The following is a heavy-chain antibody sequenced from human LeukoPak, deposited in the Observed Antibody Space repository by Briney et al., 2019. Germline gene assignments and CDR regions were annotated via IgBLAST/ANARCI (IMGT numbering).Heavy chain of an antibody. CDR3: ARVRQPSLRNYFDL. CDR2: IKQDGSEQ. D-gene: IGHD6-13*01. CDR1: GFTFRSYW. Sequence: GGSLRLSCTASGFTFRSYWMTWVRQAPGKGLEWVANIKQDGSEQYYVDSVKGRFTISRDNAKNSLFLQMNGLRAEDTAIYYCARVRQPSLRNYFDLWGQGTLVTVSS. V-gene: IGHV3-7*01. J-gene: IGHJ4*02.